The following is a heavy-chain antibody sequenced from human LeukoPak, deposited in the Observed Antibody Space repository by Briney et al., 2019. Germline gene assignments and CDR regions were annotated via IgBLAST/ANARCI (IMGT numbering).Heavy chain of an antibody. CDR2: INHSGST. Sequence: SETLSLTCAVYGGSFSGYYWSWIRQPPGKGLEWIGEINHSGSTNYNPSLKSRVTISVDTSKNQFPLKLCSVTAADTAVYYCARAKYSSSPHYWGQGTLVTVSS. J-gene: IGHJ4*02. D-gene: IGHD6-6*01. V-gene: IGHV4-34*01. CDR3: ARAKYSSSPHY. CDR1: GGSFSGYY.